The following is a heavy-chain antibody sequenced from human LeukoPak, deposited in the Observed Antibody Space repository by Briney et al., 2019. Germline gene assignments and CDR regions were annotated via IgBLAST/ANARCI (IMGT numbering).Heavy chain of an antibody. D-gene: IGHD3-16*02. CDR1: GFTFSSYG. J-gene: IGHJ4*02. CDR2: IRYDGSNK. V-gene: IGHV3-30*02. CDR3: AKDKNDYVWGGYLYYFDY. Sequence: GGSLRLSCAASGFTFSSYGMHWVRQAPGKGLEWVAFIRYDGSNKYYADSVKGRFTISRDNSKNTLYLQMNSLRAEDTAVYYCAKDKNDYVWGGYLYYFDYWGQGTLVTVSS.